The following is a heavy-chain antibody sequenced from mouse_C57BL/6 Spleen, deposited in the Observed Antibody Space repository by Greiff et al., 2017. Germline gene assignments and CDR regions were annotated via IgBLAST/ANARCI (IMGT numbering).Heavy chain of an antibody. CDR1: GYTFTSYW. D-gene: IGHD2-1*01. Sequence: QVQLQQPGTELVKPGASVKLSCKASGYTFTSYWMHWVKQRPGQGLEWIGNINPSNGGTNYNEKFKSKATLTVDKSSSTAYMQLSSLTSEDSAVYYCARGEIYYGNYEGSYYAMDYWGQGTSVTVSA. J-gene: IGHJ4*01. V-gene: IGHV1-53*01. CDR2: INPSNGGT. CDR3: ARGEIYYGNYEGSYYAMDY.